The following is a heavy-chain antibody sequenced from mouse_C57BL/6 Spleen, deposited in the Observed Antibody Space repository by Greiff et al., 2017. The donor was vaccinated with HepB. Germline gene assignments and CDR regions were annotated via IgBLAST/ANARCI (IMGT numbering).Heavy chain of an antibody. J-gene: IGHJ4*01. D-gene: IGHD2-5*01. CDR2: IYPRDGST. CDR1: GYTFTDHT. V-gene: IGHV1-78*01. CDR3: ARGYASLCYSNYDAMDY. Sequence: QVQLQQSDAELVKPGASVKISCKVSGYTFTDHTIHWMKQRPEQGLEWIGYIYPRDGSTKYNEKFKGKATLTADKSSSTAYMQLNSLTSEDSAVYFCARGYASLCYSNYDAMDYWGQGTSVTVSS.